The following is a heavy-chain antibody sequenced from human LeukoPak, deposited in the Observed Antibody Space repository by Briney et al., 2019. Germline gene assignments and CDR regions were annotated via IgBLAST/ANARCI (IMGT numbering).Heavy chain of an antibody. Sequence: GGSLRLSCAASGFTFSSYEMNWVRQAPGKGLEWVSYISSSGSTIYYADSVKGRFTISRDNAKNSLYLQMNSLRAEDTAVYYCARDTYDFWSGYRLDYWGQGTLVTVSS. CDR1: GFTFSSYE. V-gene: IGHV3-48*03. CDR3: ARDTYDFWSGYRLDY. J-gene: IGHJ4*02. D-gene: IGHD3-3*01. CDR2: ISSSGSTI.